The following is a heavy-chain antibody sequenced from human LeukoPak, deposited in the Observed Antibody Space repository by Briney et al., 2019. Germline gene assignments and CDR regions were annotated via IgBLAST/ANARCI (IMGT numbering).Heavy chain of an antibody. CDR3: ARDSGYDSNWFDP. CDR2: IIPIFGTA. Sequence: SVKVSCKASGGTFSSYAISWVRQAPGQGLEWMGGIIPIFGTANYAQKFQGRVTITADESTSTAYMELSSLRSEDTAVYCCARDSGYDSNWFDPWGQGTLVTVSS. CDR1: GGTFSSYA. V-gene: IGHV1-69*01. J-gene: IGHJ5*02. D-gene: IGHD5-12*01.